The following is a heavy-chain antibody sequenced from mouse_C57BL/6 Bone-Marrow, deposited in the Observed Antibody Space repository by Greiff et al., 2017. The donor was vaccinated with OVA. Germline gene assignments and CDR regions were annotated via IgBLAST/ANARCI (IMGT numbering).Heavy chain of an antibody. CDR2: ISSGSSTI. CDR1: GFTFSAYG. D-gene: IGHD1-1*01. Sequence: EVMLVESGGGLVKPGGSLKLSCAASGFTFSAYGMHWVRQAPEKGLEWVAYISSGSSTIYYADTVKGRFTISRDNAKNTLFLQMTSLRSEDTAMYYCARPFLRAWFAYWGQGTLVTVSA. V-gene: IGHV5-17*01. CDR3: ARPFLRAWFAY. J-gene: IGHJ3*01.